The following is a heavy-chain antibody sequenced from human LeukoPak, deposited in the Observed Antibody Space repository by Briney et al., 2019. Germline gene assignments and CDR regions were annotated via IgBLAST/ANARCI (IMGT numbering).Heavy chain of an antibody. CDR2: INPSGGGT. V-gene: IGHV1-46*01. D-gene: IGHD3-16*02. CDR1: GYTFTSYF. J-gene: IGHJ4*02. CDR3: ARGGAGLENLSFLAY. Sequence: GASVKVSCKASGYTFTSYFMHWVRQAPGQGLEWMGIINPSGGGTSYAQKFQGRVTMTRDTSTSTVYMDLSSLRSEDTAVYYCARGGAGLENLSFLAYGGQEPLVPVPS.